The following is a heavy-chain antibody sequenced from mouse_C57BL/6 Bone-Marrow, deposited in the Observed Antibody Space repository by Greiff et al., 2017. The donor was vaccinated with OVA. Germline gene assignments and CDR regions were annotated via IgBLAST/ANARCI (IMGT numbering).Heavy chain of an antibody. CDR2: IDPETGGT. V-gene: IGHV1-15*01. Sequence: QVQLQQSGAELVRPGASVTLSCKASGYTFTDYEMHWVKQTPVHGLEWIGAIDPETGGTAYNQKFKGKAILTADKSSSTAYMELRSLTSEDSAVYYCTRRIYDGYYVGVYYAVDYGGQGTSVTVSS. CDR3: TRRIYDGYYVGVYYAVDY. CDR1: GYTFTDYE. J-gene: IGHJ4*01. D-gene: IGHD2-3*01.